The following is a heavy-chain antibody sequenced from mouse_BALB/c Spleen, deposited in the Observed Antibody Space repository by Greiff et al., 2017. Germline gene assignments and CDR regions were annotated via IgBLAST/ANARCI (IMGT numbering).Heavy chain of an antibody. Sequence: EVHLVESGGGLVQPGGSLRLSCATSGFTFTDYYMSWVRQPPGKALEWLGFIRNKANGYTTEYSASVKGRFTISRDNSQSILYLQMNTLRAEDSATYYCARGGYGDAMDYWGQGTSVTVSS. V-gene: IGHV7-3*02. CDR1: GFTFTDYY. CDR2: IRNKANGYTT. J-gene: IGHJ4*01. D-gene: IGHD2-14*01. CDR3: ARGGYGDAMDY.